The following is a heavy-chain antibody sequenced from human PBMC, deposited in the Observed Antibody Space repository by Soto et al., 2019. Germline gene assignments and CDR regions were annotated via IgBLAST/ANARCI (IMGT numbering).Heavy chain of an antibody. V-gene: IGHV1-2*04. CDR3: ARARGLAVAGTPKAALDI. CDR2: INPNSGGT. CDR1: GYTFTGYY. J-gene: IGHJ3*02. Sequence: ASVKVSCKASGYTFTGYYMHWVRHAPGQGLEWMGWINPNSGGTNYAQKFQGWVTMTRDTSISTAYMELSRLRSDDTAVYYCARARGLAVAGTPKAALDIWGQGTMVTVSS. D-gene: IGHD6-19*01.